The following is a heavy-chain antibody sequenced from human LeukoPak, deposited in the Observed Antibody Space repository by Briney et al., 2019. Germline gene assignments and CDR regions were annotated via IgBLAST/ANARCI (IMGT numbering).Heavy chain of an antibody. J-gene: IGHJ6*03. Sequence: PGGSLRLSCAASGFTFSSYGMHWVRQAPGKGLEWVAFIRYDGSNKYYADSVKGRFTISRDNSKNTLYLQMNSLRAEDTAVYYCAKDNPGYSGYDYYYYMDVWGKGTTVTISS. CDR3: AKDNPGYSGYDYYYYMDV. CDR1: GFTFSSYG. CDR2: IRYDGSNK. V-gene: IGHV3-30*02. D-gene: IGHD5-12*01.